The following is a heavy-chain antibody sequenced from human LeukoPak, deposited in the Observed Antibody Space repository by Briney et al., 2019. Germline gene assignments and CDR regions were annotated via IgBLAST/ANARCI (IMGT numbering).Heavy chain of an antibody. Sequence: ASVKVSCKASGYTFTSYAMHWVRQAPGQRLEWMGWINAGNGNTKYSQKFQGRVTMTTDTSTSTAYMELRSLRSDDTAVYYCARDPVTARYYGMDVWGQGTTVTVSS. J-gene: IGHJ6*02. CDR3: ARDPVTARYYGMDV. CDR1: GYTFTSYA. D-gene: IGHD2-21*02. CDR2: INAGNGNT. V-gene: IGHV1-3*01.